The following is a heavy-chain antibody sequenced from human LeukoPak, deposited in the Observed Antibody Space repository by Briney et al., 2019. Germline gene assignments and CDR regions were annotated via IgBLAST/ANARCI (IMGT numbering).Heavy chain of an antibody. CDR2: ISSSSRYI. CDR1: GFTFSSYS. D-gene: IGHD3-16*01. J-gene: IGHJ4*02. CDR3: ERDQGLGGYFDY. Sequence: GGSLRLPCAASGFTFSSYSMNWVRQAPWKGLEWVSSISSSSRYIYYPDSVKGRFTISSDNAKNSLYLQMNSLRAEDTAVYYCERDQGLGGYFDYWGQGTLVTVSS. V-gene: IGHV3-21*01.